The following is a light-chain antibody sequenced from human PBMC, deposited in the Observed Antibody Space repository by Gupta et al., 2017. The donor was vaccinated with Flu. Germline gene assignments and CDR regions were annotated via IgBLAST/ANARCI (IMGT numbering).Light chain of an antibody. Sequence: SITISCTGTSSDVGAYNYVSWYQQHPSKAPKLMIYEVTNRPSGVSIRFSGSKSGSTASLTISGLQAEDEADYYCTSDTKSDMVIFGGGTKLTVL. CDR3: TSDTKSDMVI. J-gene: IGLJ2*01. V-gene: IGLV2-14*01. CDR1: SSDVGAYNY. CDR2: EVT.